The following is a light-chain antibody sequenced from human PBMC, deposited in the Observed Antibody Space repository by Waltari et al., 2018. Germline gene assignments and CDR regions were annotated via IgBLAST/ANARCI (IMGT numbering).Light chain of an antibody. CDR1: QSVNANR. CDR3: QQYGTSTGT. J-gene: IGKJ1*01. V-gene: IGKV3-20*01. CDR2: GVS. Sequence: EIVLTQPPGTLSLSRGDRVTLSCRASQSVNANRVAWYRQRPGRTPTLLIHGVSSRAIGIPDRFSGSGSGTDFTLTISRLEPEDSGIYYCQQYGTSTGTFGQGTKVEIK.